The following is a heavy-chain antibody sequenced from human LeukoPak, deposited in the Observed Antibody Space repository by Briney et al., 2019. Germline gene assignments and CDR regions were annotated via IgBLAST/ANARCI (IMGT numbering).Heavy chain of an antibody. Sequence: SQTLSLTCAIYGDSVSSNSAAWDWIRQSPSRGLEWLGTTYYRSKWYNDYAVSVKSRITINPDTSKNQFSLQLNSVTPEDTAVYYCARDGGQWLVLFDYWGQGTLVTVSS. D-gene: IGHD6-19*01. J-gene: IGHJ4*02. CDR3: ARDGGQWLVLFDY. CDR1: GDSVSSNSAA. CDR2: TYYRSKWYN. V-gene: IGHV6-1*01.